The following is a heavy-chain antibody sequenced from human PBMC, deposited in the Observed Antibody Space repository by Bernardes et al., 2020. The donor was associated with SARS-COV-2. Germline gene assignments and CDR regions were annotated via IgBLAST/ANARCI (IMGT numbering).Heavy chain of an antibody. Sequence: GESLKISCQGSGYSFTAYWIAWVRQMPGKGLEWMGLMSPSNSDTRYSPSFQGQVTFSADKSISTAYLQWSSLQASDSAIYYCARRIAVTGNYGMDVWGQGTTVTVSS. V-gene: IGHV5-51*01. CDR2: MSPSNSDT. J-gene: IGHJ6*02. CDR3: ARRIAVTGNYGMDV. D-gene: IGHD6-19*01. CDR1: GYSFTAYW.